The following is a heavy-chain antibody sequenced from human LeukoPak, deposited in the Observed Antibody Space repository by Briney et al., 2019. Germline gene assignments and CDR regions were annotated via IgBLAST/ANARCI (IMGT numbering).Heavy chain of an antibody. J-gene: IGHJ5*02. CDR2: ISSGSTYI. Sequence: PGGSLRLSCAASEFTFSTYSMNWVRQAPGKGLEWVSSISSGSTYIYYADSVKGRFTISRDNAKNSLYLQMNSLRAEDTAVYYCARDWLAAGTAAFDPWGQGTLVTVSS. D-gene: IGHD6-13*01. V-gene: IGHV3-21*01. CDR1: EFTFSTYS. CDR3: ARDWLAAGTAAFDP.